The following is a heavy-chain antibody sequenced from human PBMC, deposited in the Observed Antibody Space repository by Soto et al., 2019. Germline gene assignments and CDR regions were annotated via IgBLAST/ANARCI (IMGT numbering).Heavy chain of an antibody. Sequence: GGSLRLSCAASGFTVSSNYMSWVRQAPGKGPEWVSAISGGGGQTYYLESVKGRFTISRDNSKNTVSLLLNSLRADDTAVYYCAKEGSPPFFQHWGQGTLVTVSS. CDR3: AKEGSPPFFQH. CDR2: ISGGGGQT. D-gene: IGHD3-10*01. CDR1: GFTVSSNY. V-gene: IGHV3-23*01. J-gene: IGHJ4*02.